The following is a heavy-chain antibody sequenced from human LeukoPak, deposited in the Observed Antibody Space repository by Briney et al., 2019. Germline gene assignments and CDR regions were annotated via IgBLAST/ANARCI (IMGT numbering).Heavy chain of an antibody. CDR1: GGYTSDYY. V-gene: IGHV4-59*12. CDR3: ARGSTTFYYDRSAPRRAFDI. Sequence: SETLSLTCTVSGGYTSDYYWNWIRHPPGKGLEWIGYIYDSGSTNYNPSLKSRVIISVDTSRNQFSLKLSSVTAADTAVYYCARGSTTFYYDRSAPRRAFDIWGQGTMVTVSS. CDR2: IYDSGST. J-gene: IGHJ3*02. D-gene: IGHD3-22*01.